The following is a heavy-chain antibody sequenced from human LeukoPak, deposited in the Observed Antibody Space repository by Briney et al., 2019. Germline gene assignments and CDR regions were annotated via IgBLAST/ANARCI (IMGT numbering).Heavy chain of an antibody. V-gene: IGHV3-11*05. CDR2: ISSSSSYT. J-gene: IGHJ5*02. CDR1: GFTFSDYY. CDR3: ARGGYSSTMYNWFDP. D-gene: IGHD6-13*01. Sequence: KAGGSLRLSCAASGFTFSDYYMSWIRQAPGKGLEWVSYISSSSSYTNYADSVKGRFTISRDNAKNSLYLQMNSLRAEDTAVYYCARGGYSSTMYNWFDPWGQGTLVTVSS.